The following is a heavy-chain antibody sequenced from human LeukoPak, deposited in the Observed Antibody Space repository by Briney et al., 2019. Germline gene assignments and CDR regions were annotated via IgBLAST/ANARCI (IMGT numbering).Heavy chain of an antibody. CDR1: GFTFSTYN. CDR3: ARDLCDF. J-gene: IGHJ4*02. V-gene: IGHV3-48*01. CDR2: ISSSSRVI. Sequence: GGSLRLSCSTSGFTFSTYNMNWVRQAPGKGLEWVSYISSSSRVIFYADSVRGRFTISRDNAKNSLYLQMNSLRAEDTAVYYCARDLCDFWGQGTLVTVSS. D-gene: IGHD3-16*01.